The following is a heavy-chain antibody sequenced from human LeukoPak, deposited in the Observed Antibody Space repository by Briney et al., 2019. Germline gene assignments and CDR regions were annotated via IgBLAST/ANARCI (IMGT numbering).Heavy chain of an antibody. D-gene: IGHD5-18*01. J-gene: IGHJ5*02. CDR3: ARRGYSYGYVGSNWFDP. V-gene: IGHV4-34*01. Sequence: SETLSLTCAVYGESFSGYYWSWIRQPPGKGLEWIGEINHSGSTNHNPSLKSRVTVSVDTSKNQLSLKLSSVTAADTAVYYCARRGYSYGYVGSNWFDPWGQGTLVTVSS. CDR1: GESFSGYY. CDR2: INHSGST.